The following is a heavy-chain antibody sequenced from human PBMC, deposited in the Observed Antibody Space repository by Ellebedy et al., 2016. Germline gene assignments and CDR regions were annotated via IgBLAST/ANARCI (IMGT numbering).Heavy chain of an antibody. J-gene: IGHJ5*02. Sequence: GESLKISXAASGSTFSGYTMNWVRQAPGKGLEWVSSISSSSSYIYYADSVKGRFTISRDNAKNSLYLQMNSLRAEDTAVYYCARGVGGTSLNWFDPWGQGTLVTVSS. CDR3: ARGVGGTSLNWFDP. D-gene: IGHD3-16*01. V-gene: IGHV3-21*01. CDR1: GSTFSGYT. CDR2: ISSSSSYI.